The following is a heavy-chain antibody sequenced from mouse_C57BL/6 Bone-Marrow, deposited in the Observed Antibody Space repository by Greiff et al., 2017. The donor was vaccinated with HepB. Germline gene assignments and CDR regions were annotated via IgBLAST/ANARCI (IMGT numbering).Heavy chain of an antibody. Sequence: QVQLQQSGAELVKPGASVKLSCKASGYTFTSYWMQWVKQRPGQGLEWIGEIDPSDSYTNYNQKFKGKATLTVDTSSSTAYMQLSSLTSEDSAVYYCARRATVVATDYWYFDVWGTGTTVTVSS. D-gene: IGHD1-1*01. CDR3: ARRATVVATDYWYFDV. J-gene: IGHJ1*03. CDR2: IDPSDSYT. V-gene: IGHV1-50*01. CDR1: GYTFTSYW.